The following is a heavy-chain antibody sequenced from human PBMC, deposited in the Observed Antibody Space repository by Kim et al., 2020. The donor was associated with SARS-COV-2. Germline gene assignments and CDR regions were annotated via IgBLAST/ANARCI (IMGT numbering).Heavy chain of an antibody. Sequence: SETLSLTCTVSGGSISSSSYYWGWIRQPPGKGLEWIGSIYYSGSTYYNPSLKSRVTISVDTSKNQFSLKLSSVTAADTAVYYCARQGVRGPIGTPNWFDPWGQGTLVTVSS. CDR2: IYYSGST. J-gene: IGHJ5*02. V-gene: IGHV4-39*01. D-gene: IGHD3-10*01. CDR3: ARQGVRGPIGTPNWFDP. CDR1: GGSISSSSYY.